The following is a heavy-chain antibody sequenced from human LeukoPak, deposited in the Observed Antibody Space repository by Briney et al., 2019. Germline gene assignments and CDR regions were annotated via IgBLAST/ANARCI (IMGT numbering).Heavy chain of an antibody. V-gene: IGHV4-38-2*02. D-gene: IGHD3-10*01. Sequence: SETLSLTCTVSGYSISSGYYWGWIRQPPGKGLEWIGSIYHSGSTYYNPSLKSRVTISVDTSKNQFSLKLSSVTAADTAVYYCARDFLEPNAMVRGARAFDIWGQGTMVTVSS. CDR1: GYSISSGYY. J-gene: IGHJ3*02. CDR2: IYHSGST. CDR3: ARDFLEPNAMVRGARAFDI.